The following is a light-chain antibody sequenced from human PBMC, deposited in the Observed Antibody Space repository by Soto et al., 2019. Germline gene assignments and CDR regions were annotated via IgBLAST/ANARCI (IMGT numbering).Light chain of an antibody. CDR1: QSISSY. Sequence: DIQMTQSPSSLSASVGDRVNITCRASQSISSYLNWYQQKPGKAPKLLVYAASRLQSGVPSRFSGTGSGTDFTLTISSLQPEDFAVYFCQQYGSSPQTFGQGTTVEIK. CDR3: QQYGSSPQT. CDR2: AAS. J-gene: IGKJ1*01. V-gene: IGKV1-39*01.